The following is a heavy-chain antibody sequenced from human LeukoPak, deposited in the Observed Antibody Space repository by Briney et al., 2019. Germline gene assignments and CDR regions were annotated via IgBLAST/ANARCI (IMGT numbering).Heavy chain of an antibody. CDR3: ARAPRNLD. Sequence: GGSLRLSCAASGFTFSSYAMSWVRQAPGKGLEWVSVIYSGGSTYYADSVKGRFTISRDNSKNTLYLQMNSLRAEDTAVYYCARAPRNLDWGQGTLVTVSS. J-gene: IGHJ4*02. D-gene: IGHD1-14*01. V-gene: IGHV3-66*01. CDR1: GFTFSSYA. CDR2: IYSGGST.